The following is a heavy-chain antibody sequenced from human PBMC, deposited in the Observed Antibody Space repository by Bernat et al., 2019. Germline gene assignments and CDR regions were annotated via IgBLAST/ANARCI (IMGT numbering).Heavy chain of an antibody. V-gene: IGHV3-15*01. CDR3: NKGGDYYNGYGMDV. CDR2: VKSKADGGTT. CDR1: GFTFSNAW. J-gene: IGHJ6*02. D-gene: IGHD3-16*01. Sequence: EVQLVESGGGLVKPGGSLRLSCAASGFTFSNAWMSWVRQAPGKGLEWVGRVKSKADGGTTDYAEPVKGRFTISRDDSKNTLYLQMNSLKTEDKAVYYCNKGGDYYNGYGMDVWGQGTTVTVS.